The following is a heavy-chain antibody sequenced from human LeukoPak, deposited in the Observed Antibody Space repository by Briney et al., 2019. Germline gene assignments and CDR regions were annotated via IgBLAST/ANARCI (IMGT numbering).Heavy chain of an antibody. CDR3: ARGGVVAAHSNDY. CDR1: GYTFTGYY. CDR2: INPNSGGT. Sequence: ASVKVSCKASGYTFTGYYMHWVRQAPGQGLEWMGWINPNSGGTNYAQKFQGRVTMTRDTSIGTAYMELSRLRSDDTAVYYCARGGVVAAHSNDYWGQGTLVTVSS. J-gene: IGHJ4*02. V-gene: IGHV1-2*02. D-gene: IGHD2-15*01.